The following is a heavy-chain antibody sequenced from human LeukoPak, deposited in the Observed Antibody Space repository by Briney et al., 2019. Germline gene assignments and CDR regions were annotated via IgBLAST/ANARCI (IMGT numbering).Heavy chain of an antibody. CDR1: GGTFSSYA. V-gene: IGHV1-69*05. Sequence: SVKLSCKASGGTFSSYAITWVRQAPGPGLEWMGRIIPIFRTANYAQKFQGRVTITTDESTSTAYMELSTLRSDDTAVYYCARERPPGDSSNWFLEGYFDIWGQGTLVTVSS. J-gene: IGHJ4*02. CDR2: IIPIFRTA. CDR3: ARERPPGDSSNWFLEGYFDI. D-gene: IGHD6-13*01.